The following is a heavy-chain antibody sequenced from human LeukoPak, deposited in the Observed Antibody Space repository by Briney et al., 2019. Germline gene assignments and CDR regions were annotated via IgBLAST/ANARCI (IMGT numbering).Heavy chain of an antibody. CDR2: IRHDGSQT. J-gene: IGHJ4*02. CDR1: GFIFTDSW. V-gene: IGHV3-7*01. CDR3: ATGANLFQF. D-gene: IGHD1-14*01. Sequence: GGSLRLSCAASGFIFTDSWMSWVRQAPGKGLEWVANIRHDGSQTYYLDSVKGRFTISRDNAKNEVYLEMSNLRGADTAVYYCATGANLFQFWGQGTLVTVSS.